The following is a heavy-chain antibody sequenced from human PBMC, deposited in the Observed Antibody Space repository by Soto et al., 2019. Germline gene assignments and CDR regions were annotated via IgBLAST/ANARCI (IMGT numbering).Heavy chain of an antibody. V-gene: IGHV1-58*01. D-gene: IGHD1-26*01. CDR2: IVVGSGNT. CDR1: GFSFTSSA. Sequence: QMQLVQSGPEVKKPGTSVKVSCKASGFSFTSSAVQWVRQARGQRLEWIGWIVVGSGNTNYAQKFQERVTITRDMSTSTAYMELSSLRSEYTAVYYCAAIGVSGADYWGQGTLVTVSS. J-gene: IGHJ4*02. CDR3: AAIGVSGADY.